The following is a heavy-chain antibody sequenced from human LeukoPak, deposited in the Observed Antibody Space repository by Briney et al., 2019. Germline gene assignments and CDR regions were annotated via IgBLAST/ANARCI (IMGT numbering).Heavy chain of an antibody. CDR3: AKDEGTGTWDY. J-gene: IGHJ4*02. Sequence: PGVSLRLSCAASGFTFSSYAMSWLRQAPGKGLEGVSAISGSGGSTYYPDSVKGRFTISRDNSKNTLYLPMHSLRAEATALYYCAKDEGTGTWDYWGQGTLVTVSS. V-gene: IGHV3-23*01. CDR2: ISGSGGST. CDR1: GFTFSSYA. D-gene: IGHD1-1*01.